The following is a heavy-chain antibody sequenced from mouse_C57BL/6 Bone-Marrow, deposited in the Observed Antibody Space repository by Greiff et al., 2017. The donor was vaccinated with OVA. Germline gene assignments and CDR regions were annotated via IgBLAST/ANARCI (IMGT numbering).Heavy chain of an antibody. D-gene: IGHD1-1*01. J-gene: IGHJ3*01. Sequence: VQLQQSGAELVKPGASVKLSCTASGFNIKDYYMHWVKQRTEQGLEWIGRIDPEDGETKYAPKFPGQATITADTSSNTAYLQLSSRTSEDTAVYYCARNYGSSYPFAYWGQGTLVTVSA. CDR1: GFNIKDYY. CDR2: IDPEDGET. CDR3: ARNYGSSYPFAY. V-gene: IGHV14-2*01.